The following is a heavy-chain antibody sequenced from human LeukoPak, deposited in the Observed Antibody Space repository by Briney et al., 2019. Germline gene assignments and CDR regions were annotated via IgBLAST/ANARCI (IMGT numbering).Heavy chain of an antibody. V-gene: IGHV1-46*01. Sequence: ASVKVSCKASGYTFTSSYLHWVRQAPGQGLEWVGRTDPSSGHVHYAKKFQGRLTVTRDTSTNTVYMDLSSLRFEDTAAYYCAKGGSGDYYYGMDVWGQGTTVTVSS. CDR3: AKGGSGDYYYGMDV. CDR1: GYTFTSSY. CDR2: TDPSSGHV. J-gene: IGHJ6*02. D-gene: IGHD2-15*01.